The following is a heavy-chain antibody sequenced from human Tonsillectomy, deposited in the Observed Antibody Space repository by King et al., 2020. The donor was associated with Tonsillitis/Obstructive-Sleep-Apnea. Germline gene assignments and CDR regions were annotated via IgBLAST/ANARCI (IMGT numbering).Heavy chain of an antibody. Sequence: QLVQSGAEVKKPGSSVKVSCKASGGTFSSYGISWVRQAPGQGLEWMGGIIPIVGIANYAQKFQGRVTITADKSTSTAYMELSSLRSEDTAVYYCARGGTEKIGARPDYYYGMDVWGQGTTVTVSS. V-gene: IGHV1-69*17. CDR2: IIPIVGIA. J-gene: IGHJ6*02. CDR1: GGTFSSYG. D-gene: IGHD6-6*01. CDR3: ARGGTEKIGARPDYYYGMDV.